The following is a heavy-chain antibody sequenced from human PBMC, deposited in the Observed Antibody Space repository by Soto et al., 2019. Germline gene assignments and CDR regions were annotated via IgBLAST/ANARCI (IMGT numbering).Heavy chain of an antibody. J-gene: IGHJ5*02. D-gene: IGHD2-15*01. Sequence: GGSLRLSCAASEFTFSSYWMSWVRQAPGKGLEWVANIKQDGSEKYHADSVKGRFTISRDNAKNSLYLQMNSLRVEDTAMYYCARDPGYCSSGSCRWFDPWGQGTLVTVSS. CDR3: ARDPGYCSSGSCRWFDP. V-gene: IGHV3-7*03. CDR1: EFTFSSYW. CDR2: IKQDGSEK.